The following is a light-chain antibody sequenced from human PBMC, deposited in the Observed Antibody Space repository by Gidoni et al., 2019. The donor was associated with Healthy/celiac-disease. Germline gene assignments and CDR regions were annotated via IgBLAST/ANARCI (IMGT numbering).Light chain of an antibody. CDR2: AAY. CDR3: QPSYSPPLT. Sequence: DHQMDQSPSSPSASGGDRGTITCRANQSIGSYLNWYQQTPGKAPQLLIYAAYNLPSVCPSRFSGSGSATDSTPTISRLPPEDSATYYCQPSYSPPLTFGGGTKVEIK. V-gene: IGKV1-39*01. J-gene: IGKJ4*01. CDR1: QSIGSY.